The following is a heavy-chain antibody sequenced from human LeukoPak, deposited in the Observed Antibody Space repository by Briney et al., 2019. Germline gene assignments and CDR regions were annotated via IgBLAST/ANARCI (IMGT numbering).Heavy chain of an antibody. CDR1: GFTFSSYA. V-gene: IGHV3-30*04. CDR2: ISYDGSNK. D-gene: IGHD6-19*01. J-gene: IGHJ4*02. CDR3: ARRSVPYYFDY. Sequence: PGGSLRPSCAASGFTFSSYAMHWVRQAPGKGLEWVAVISYDGSNKYYADSVKGRFTISRDNSKNTLYLQMNSLRAEDTAVYYCARRSVPYYFDYWGQGTLVTVSS.